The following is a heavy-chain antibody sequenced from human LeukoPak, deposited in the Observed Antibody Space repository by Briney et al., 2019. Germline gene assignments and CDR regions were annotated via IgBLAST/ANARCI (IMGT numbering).Heavy chain of an antibody. Sequence: TGGSLRLSCAASGFTFSSYAMSWVRQAPGKGLEWVSAISGSGGSTYYADSVKGRFTISRDNSKNTLYQQMNSLRAEDTAVYYCARTSSSAAAGLWGQGTLVTVSS. D-gene: IGHD6-13*01. V-gene: IGHV3-23*01. CDR1: GFTFSSYA. CDR2: ISGSGGST. CDR3: ARTSSSAAAGL. J-gene: IGHJ4*02.